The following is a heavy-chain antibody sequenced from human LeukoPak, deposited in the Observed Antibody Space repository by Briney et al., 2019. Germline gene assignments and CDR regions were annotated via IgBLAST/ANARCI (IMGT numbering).Heavy chain of an antibody. CDR2: ISSSGGPI. J-gene: IGHJ6*04. V-gene: IGHV3-48*03. D-gene: IGHD3-10*02. CDR1: GFTLSSYE. Sequence: GGSLRLSCAASGFTLSSYEMNWVRQAPGKGLEWVSYISSSGGPIFYADSVKGRFTISRDNAKNSLFLQMGSLRAEDTAVYYCAELGITMIGGVWGKGTTVTISS. CDR3: AELGITMIGGV.